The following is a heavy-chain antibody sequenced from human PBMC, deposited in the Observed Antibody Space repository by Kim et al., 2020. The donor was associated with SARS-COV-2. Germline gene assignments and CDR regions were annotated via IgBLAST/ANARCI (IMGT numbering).Heavy chain of an antibody. CDR3: ARDTGVFDL. CDR2: AGDT. J-gene: IGHJ2*01. Sequence: AGDTYYSASVKGRFIISRENDKDYLYLQMNSLRAGDTAVYYCARDTGVFDLWGRGTLVTVSS. V-gene: IGHV3-13*01. D-gene: IGHD2-8*02.